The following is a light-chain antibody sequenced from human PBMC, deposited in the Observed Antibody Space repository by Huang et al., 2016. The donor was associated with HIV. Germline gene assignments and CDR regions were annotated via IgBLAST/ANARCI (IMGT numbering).Light chain of an antibody. CDR3: QQNNNWPPLFT. V-gene: IGKV3-15*01. CDR1: QSVSSN. J-gene: IGKJ3*01. Sequence: EIVMTQSLATLSASPGERATLSCRASQSVSSNLAWYQQKPGQAPRLLIYGASTRATGIPARFSGSGSGTEFTLTISSLQSEDFAVYYCQQNNNWPPLFTFGPGTKVDIK. CDR2: GAS.